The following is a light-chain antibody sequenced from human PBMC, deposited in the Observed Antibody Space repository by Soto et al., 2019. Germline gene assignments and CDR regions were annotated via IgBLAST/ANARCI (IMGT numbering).Light chain of an antibody. V-gene: IGLV2-23*03. CDR3: CSYTGSRNV. J-gene: IGLJ1*01. CDR1: SSDVGSYNL. Sequence: QSVLTQPASVSGSPGQSITISCTGTSSDVGSYNLVSWYQQHPGKAPKLMIYEGSKRPSGVSNRFSGSKSGNTASLTISGLQAEDEADYYCCSYTGSRNVFGTGTKVIVL. CDR2: EGS.